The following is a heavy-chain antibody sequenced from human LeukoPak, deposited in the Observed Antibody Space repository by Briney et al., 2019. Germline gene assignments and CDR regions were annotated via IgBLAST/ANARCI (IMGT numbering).Heavy chain of an antibody. CDR3: VNLGYSD. CDR1: GFTFSAAW. Sequence: GGSLRLSCEASGFTFSAAWMTWVRQAPGKGLERGATIKNDGSDKYYVDSVKGRFTLSRDNAKNLVYLQMNSLRVEDTAVYYCVNLGYSDGGQGTLVTVSS. D-gene: IGHD5-12*01. V-gene: IGHV3-7*01. CDR2: IKNDGSDK. J-gene: IGHJ4*02.